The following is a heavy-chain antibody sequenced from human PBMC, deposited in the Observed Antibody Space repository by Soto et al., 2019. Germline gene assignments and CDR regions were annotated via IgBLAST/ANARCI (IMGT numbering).Heavy chain of an antibody. CDR2: IYYSGST. CDR1: GGSISSYY. D-gene: IGHD4-4*01. CDR3: ARVGSNYRIDY. J-gene: IGHJ4*02. Sequence: SETLSLTCTVSGGSISSYYWSWIRQPPGKGLEWIGYIYYSGSTNYNPSLKSRVTISVDTSKNQFSLKLSSVTAADTAVYYCARVGSNYRIDYWGQGTLVTVSS. V-gene: IGHV4-59*08.